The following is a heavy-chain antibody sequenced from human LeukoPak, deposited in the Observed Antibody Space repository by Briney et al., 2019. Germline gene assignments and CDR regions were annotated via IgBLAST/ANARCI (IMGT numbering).Heavy chain of an antibody. Sequence: GESLKISCKGSGYSFTSYWIGWVRQMPGKGLEWMGIIYPGDSDTRYSPSFQGQVTISADKSISTAYLQWSSLKASDTAMYYCARNRLGYGSGSSYYYYYGMDVWGQGTTVTVSS. CDR3: ARNRLGYGSGSSYYYYYGMDV. D-gene: IGHD3-10*01. J-gene: IGHJ6*02. V-gene: IGHV5-51*01. CDR1: GYSFTSYW. CDR2: IYPGDSDT.